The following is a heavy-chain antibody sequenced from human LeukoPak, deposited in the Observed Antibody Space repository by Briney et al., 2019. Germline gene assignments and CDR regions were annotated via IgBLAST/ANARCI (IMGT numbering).Heavy chain of an antibody. CDR2: FDPGDGEI. CDR1: GYTLTELP. CDR3: TAGNWYNLFDY. V-gene: IGHV1-24*01. J-gene: IGHJ4*02. D-gene: IGHD1-1*01. Sequence: ASVKVSCKVSGYTLTELPMHWVRQAPGKGLEWMGGFDPGDGEIIYAQKFQGRVTMTEDTSTDTAYMELRSLRSEDTAVYYCTAGNWYNLFDYWGQGTLVTVSS.